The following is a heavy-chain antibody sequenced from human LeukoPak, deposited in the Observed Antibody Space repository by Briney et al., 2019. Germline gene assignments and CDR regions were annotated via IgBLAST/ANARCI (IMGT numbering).Heavy chain of an antibody. CDR1: GYTFTSYY. CDR3: AKDKVRGVRLLVY. D-gene: IGHD3-10*01. V-gene: IGHV1-46*01. Sequence: GASVKVSCKASGYTFTSYYMHWVRQAPGQGLEWMGIINPSGGSTSYAQKFQGRVTMTRDMSTSTVYMELSSLRSENTAVYYCAKDKVRGVRLLVYWGQGTLVTVSS. J-gene: IGHJ4*02. CDR2: INPSGGST.